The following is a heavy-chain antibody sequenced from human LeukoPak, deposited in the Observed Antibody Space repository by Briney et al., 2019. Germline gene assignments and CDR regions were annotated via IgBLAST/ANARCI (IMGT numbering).Heavy chain of an antibody. V-gene: IGHV4-61*02. Sequence: SQTLSLTCTVSGGSISSCSYYWSWIRQPAGKGLEWIGRIYTSGSTNYNPSLKSRVTISVDTSKNQFSLKLSSVTAADTCVYCSVRALFGVVPYSPYYYYYMDVWGKGTTVTVSS. CDR1: GGSISSCSYY. CDR2: IYTSGST. CDR3: VRALFGVVPYSPYYYYYMDV. J-gene: IGHJ6*03. D-gene: IGHD3-3*01.